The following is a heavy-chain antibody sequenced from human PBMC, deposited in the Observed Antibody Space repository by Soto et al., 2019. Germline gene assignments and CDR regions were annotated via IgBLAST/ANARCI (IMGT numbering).Heavy chain of an antibody. CDR1: GFTVSSYS. V-gene: IGHV3-21*01. D-gene: IGHD3-9*01. J-gene: IGHJ3*02. CDR2: ISSSSSYI. CDR3: ARVTKGYFDWSILAAFDI. Sequence: GWSLTLACAAYGFTVSSYSMNWVRQAPGKVLEWVSSISSSSSYIYYADSVKGRLTISRDNAKTSLYLQMNSLRAEDTAVYYFARVTKGYFDWSILAAFDIWGQGTTVTVS.